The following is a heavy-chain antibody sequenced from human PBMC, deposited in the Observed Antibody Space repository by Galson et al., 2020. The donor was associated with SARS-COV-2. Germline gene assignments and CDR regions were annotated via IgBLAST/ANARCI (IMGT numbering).Heavy chain of an antibody. Sequence: GGSLSLSCAASGFTFSSYAMHWVRQAPGKGLEWVAVISYDGSNKYYADSVKGRFTISRDNSKNTLDMQMNSLRAEDTAVYSWERGEIAVAGLGDYFDYWGQGTLVNVSS. J-gene: IGHJ4*02. CDR1: GFTFSSYA. CDR3: ERGEIAVAGLGDYFDY. CDR2: ISYDGSNK. D-gene: IGHD6-19*01. V-gene: IGHV3-30*04.